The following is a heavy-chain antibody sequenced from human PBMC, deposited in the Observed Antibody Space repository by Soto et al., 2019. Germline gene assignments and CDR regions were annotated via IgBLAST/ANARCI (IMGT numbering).Heavy chain of an antibody. V-gene: IGHV4-39*01. CDR2: IYYSGTT. D-gene: IGHD6-13*01. Sequence: QLQLQESGPGLVKPSETLSLTCTVSGGFISSCSYYWDWIRQPPGKGLEWIGSIYYSGTTYYNPSLKSRVTISVDTSKNQFSLKLSSVTAADAAVYYCARSAYSSNLVDSWGQGTLVTVSS. J-gene: IGHJ4*02. CDR3: ARSAYSSNLVDS. CDR1: GGFISSCSYY.